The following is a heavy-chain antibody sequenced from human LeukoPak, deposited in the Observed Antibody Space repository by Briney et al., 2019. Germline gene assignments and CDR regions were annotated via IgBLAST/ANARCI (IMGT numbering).Heavy chain of an antibody. CDR2: ISSSSSYI. Sequence: GGSLRLSCAASGFTFSSYSMNWVRQAPGKGLEWVSSISSSSSYIYYADSVKGRFTISRDNAKNSLYLQMNSLRAEDTAVYYCARGREVNLYYFDYGGQGTLVTVSS. J-gene: IGHJ4*02. CDR1: GFTFSSYS. D-gene: IGHD4-23*01. V-gene: IGHV3-21*01. CDR3: ARGREVNLYYFDY.